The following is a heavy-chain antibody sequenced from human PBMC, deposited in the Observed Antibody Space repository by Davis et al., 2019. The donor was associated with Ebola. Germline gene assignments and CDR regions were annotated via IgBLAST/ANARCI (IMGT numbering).Heavy chain of an antibody. CDR3: ARLHEGD. CDR2: MAYYGSA. V-gene: IGHV4-61*08. J-gene: IGHJ3*01. D-gene: IGHD3-16*01. Sequence: SETLSLTCTVSGGSVSSGAYYWSWLRQPPGKGLEWIGYMAYYGSATYSPSLRSRVTISVDTSKNQFSLNLSSVTAADTAVYYCARLHEGDWGQGTMVTVSS. CDR1: GGSVSSGAYY.